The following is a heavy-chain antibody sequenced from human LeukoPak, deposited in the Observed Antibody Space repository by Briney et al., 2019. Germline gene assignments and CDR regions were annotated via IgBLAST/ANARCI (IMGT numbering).Heavy chain of an antibody. J-gene: IGHJ4*02. CDR3: ASQTSTGVAGY. CDR1: GGSFSSSNYY. D-gene: IGHD3-3*01. CDR2: IYYSGAA. V-gene: IGHV4-39*01. Sequence: NPSETLSLTCSVSGGSFSSSNYYWGWIRQPPGKGLERTGSIYYSGAAYYNPSLKSRVTIAVDTSRNQFSLKLTSVTAADTALYYCASQTSTGVAGYWGQGTLVTVSS.